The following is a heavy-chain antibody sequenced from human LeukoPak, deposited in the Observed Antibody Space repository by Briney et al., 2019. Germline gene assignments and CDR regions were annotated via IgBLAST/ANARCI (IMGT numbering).Heavy chain of an antibody. J-gene: IGHJ4*02. V-gene: IGHV1-2*02. CDR3: ARSPPDYGGNVPVDY. D-gene: IGHD4-23*01. CDR1: GYTVTGYY. Sequence: ASVKVSYKASGYTVTGYYMHLVRQAPGQGLEWMGWINPNSGGTNYAQKFQGRVTMTRDTSISTAYMELSRLRSDDTAVYYCARSPPDYGGNVPVDYWGQGTLVTVSS. CDR2: INPNSGGT.